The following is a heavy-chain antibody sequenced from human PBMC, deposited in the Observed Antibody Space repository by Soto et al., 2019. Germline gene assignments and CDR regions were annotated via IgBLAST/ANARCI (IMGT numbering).Heavy chain of an antibody. J-gene: IGHJ4*02. Sequence: GVSLRLSWAVSGITFNNYWMHWIRQTPGKGLVWVSHINNVASIINYADSVKGRFTISRDNAGNTVYLQMNSLGVEDTATYYCARDEGRGLKYWGPGKGVNVS. CDR2: INNVASII. CDR1: GITFNNYW. CDR3: ARDEGRGLKY. V-gene: IGHV3-74*01.